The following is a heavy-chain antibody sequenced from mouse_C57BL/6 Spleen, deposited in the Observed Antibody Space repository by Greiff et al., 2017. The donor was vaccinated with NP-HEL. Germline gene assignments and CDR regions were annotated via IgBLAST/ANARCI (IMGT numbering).Heavy chain of an antibody. Sequence: EVMLVESGGGLVKPGGSLKLSCAASGFTFSSYAMSWVRQTPEKRLEWVATISDGGSYTYYPDNVKGRFTISRDNAKNNLYLQMSHLKSEDTAMYYCARDLDSSGYFWAMDYWGQGTSVTVSS. D-gene: IGHD3-2*02. V-gene: IGHV5-4*01. CDR3: ARDLDSSGYFWAMDY. CDR2: ISDGGSYT. J-gene: IGHJ4*01. CDR1: GFTFSSYA.